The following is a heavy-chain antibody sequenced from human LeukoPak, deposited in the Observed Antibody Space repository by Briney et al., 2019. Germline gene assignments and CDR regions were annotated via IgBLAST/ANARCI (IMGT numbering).Heavy chain of an antibody. CDR3: ARGRGATTEYDY. D-gene: IGHD1-26*01. CDR1: GYSISSGYY. Sequence: SETLSLTCTVSGYSISSGYYWGWIRQPPGKGLEWIGRIYHSGSTYYNPSLKSRVTISVDTSKNQFSLKLSSVTAADTAVYYCARGRGATTEYDYWGQGTLVTVSS. CDR2: IYHSGST. J-gene: IGHJ4*02. V-gene: IGHV4-38-2*02.